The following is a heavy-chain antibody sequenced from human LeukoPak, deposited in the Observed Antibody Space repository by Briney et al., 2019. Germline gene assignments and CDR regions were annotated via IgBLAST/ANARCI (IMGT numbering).Heavy chain of an antibody. CDR2: ISAYNGNT. D-gene: IGHD3-10*01. CDR3: ARDPLRFGELFGNWFDP. Sequence: ASVKVSCKASGYTFTSYGISWVRQAPGQGLEWMGWISAYNGNTNYAQKLQGRVTMTTDTSTSTAYMELRSMRSDDTAVYYCARDPLRFGELFGNWFDPWGQGTLVTVSS. J-gene: IGHJ5*02. V-gene: IGHV1-18*01. CDR1: GYTFTSYG.